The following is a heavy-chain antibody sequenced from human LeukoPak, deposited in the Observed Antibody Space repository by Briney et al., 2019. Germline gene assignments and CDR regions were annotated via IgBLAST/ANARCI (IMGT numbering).Heavy chain of an antibody. CDR1: GGSISSYY. V-gene: IGHV4-4*07. D-gene: IGHD4-17*01. CDR3: ARDDGDGDYFDY. J-gene: IGHJ4*02. CDR2: IYTSGST. Sequence: SETLSLTCTVSGGSISSYYWSWIRQPAGKGLEWIGRIYTSGSTNYNPSLKSRVTISVDTSKNQFSLKLRSVPAADTAVYYCARDDGDGDYFDYWGQGTLVTVSS.